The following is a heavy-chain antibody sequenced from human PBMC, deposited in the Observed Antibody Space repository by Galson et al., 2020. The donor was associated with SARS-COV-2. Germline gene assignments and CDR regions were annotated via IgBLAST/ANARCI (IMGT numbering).Heavy chain of an antibody. J-gene: IGHJ5*02. Sequence: SVKVSCKPFGFTFTSSPVQWVRQAHGQRLEWIAWIVAVRGTTNYAQKVQERVTITRDMSTSTAYMELSRLRSEDTAVYYSAAFVENSPASWGQGTRVSVSS. D-gene: IGHD1-1*01. CDR1: GFTFTSSP. CDR2: IVAVRGTT. V-gene: IGHV1-58*01. CDR3: AAFVENSPAS.